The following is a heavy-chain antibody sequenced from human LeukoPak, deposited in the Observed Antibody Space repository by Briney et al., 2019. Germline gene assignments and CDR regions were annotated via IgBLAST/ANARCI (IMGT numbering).Heavy chain of an antibody. D-gene: IGHD3-10*01. V-gene: IGHV5-51*01. J-gene: IGHJ3*02. Sequence: GESLKIYCKGSGYSFTSYWIGWVRQMPEKGLEWMGIIYLGDSDTRYSPSFQGQVTISADKSISTAYLQWSSLKASDTAMYYCARPAMVRGVIDAFDIWGQGTMVTVSS. CDR3: ARPAMVRGVIDAFDI. CDR1: GYSFTSYW. CDR2: IYLGDSDT.